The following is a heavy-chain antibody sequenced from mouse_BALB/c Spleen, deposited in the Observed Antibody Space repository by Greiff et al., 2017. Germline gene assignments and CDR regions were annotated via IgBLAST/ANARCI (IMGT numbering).Heavy chain of an antibody. CDR3: ARPNWDYYAMDY. J-gene: IGHJ4*01. D-gene: IGHD4-1*01. V-gene: IGHV2-6-2*01. Sequence: QVQLKESGPDLVAPSQSLSITCTVSGFSLTSYGVHWVRQPPGKGLEWLVVIWSDGSTTYNSALKSRLSISKDNSKSQVFLKMNSLQTDDTAMYYCARPNWDYYAMDYWGQGTSVTVSS. CDR2: IWSDGST. CDR1: GFSLTSYG.